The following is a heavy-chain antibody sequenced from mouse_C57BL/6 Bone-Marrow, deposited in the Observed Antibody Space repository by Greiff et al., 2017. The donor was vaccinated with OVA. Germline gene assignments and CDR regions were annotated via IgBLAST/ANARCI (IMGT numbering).Heavy chain of an antibody. D-gene: IGHD1-2*01. V-gene: IGHV1-52*01. CDR1: GYTFTSYW. CDR2: IDPSDSEP. CDR3: SRGYRFDY. J-gene: IGHJ2*01. Sequence: VQLQQPGAELVRPGSSVKLSCKASGYTFTSYWMHWVKQRPIQGLEWIGNIDPSDSEPHYNQKFKDKATLTVDKSSSTAYMQLSSLTSEDSAVYYCSRGYRFDYWGQGTALTVSS.